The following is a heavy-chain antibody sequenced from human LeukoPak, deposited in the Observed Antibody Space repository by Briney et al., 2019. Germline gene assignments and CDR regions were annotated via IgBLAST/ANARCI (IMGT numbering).Heavy chain of an antibody. J-gene: IGHJ3*02. D-gene: IGHD5-18*01. CDR3: ARSEYSYGADAFDI. CDR1: GGSITSGTNY. CDR2: IYYSGST. Sequence: SETLSLTCTVSGGSITSGTNYWTWIRQPAGRGLEWIGYIYYSGSTNYSPSLKGRVTISVDTSKNQFSLKLSSVTAADTAVYYCARSEYSYGADAFDIWGQGTMVTVSS. V-gene: IGHV4-61*10.